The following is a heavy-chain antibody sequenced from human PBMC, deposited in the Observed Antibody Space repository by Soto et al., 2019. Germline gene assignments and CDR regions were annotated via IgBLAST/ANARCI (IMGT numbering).Heavy chain of an antibody. Sequence: GASVKVACKSCGDTVSSYAMHCVRQAPGQRLEWMGWINAGNGNTKYSQKFQGRVTITRDTSASTAYMELSSLRSEDTAVYYCARGLNGYLHYFDYWGQGTLVTVSS. CDR1: GDTVSSYA. V-gene: IGHV1-3*01. CDR2: INAGNGNT. CDR3: ARGLNGYLHYFDY. D-gene: IGHD5-18*01. J-gene: IGHJ4*02.